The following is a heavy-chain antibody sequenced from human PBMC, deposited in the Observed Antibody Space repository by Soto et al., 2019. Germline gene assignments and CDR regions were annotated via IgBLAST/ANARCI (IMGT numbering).Heavy chain of an antibody. Sequence: EVQVLESGGGLVQPGGSLRLSCEGSGFTVSSHAMTWIRQAPGKGPEWVSTVTADGGTYYADSVKGRFAMSRDTSENTLFLEVPSLGAEDPAGYYCAQHVFFIGGSCQYDAFAIRGQGTVVPVSS. CDR1: GFTVSSHA. CDR2: VTADGGT. D-gene: IGHD2-15*01. J-gene: IGHJ3*02. CDR3: AQHVFFIGGSCQYDAFAI. V-gene: IGHV3-23*01.